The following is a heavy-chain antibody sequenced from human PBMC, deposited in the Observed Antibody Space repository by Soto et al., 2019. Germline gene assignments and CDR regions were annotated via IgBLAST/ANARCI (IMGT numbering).Heavy chain of an antibody. CDR2: IYYSGST. Sequence: SETLSLTCTVSGGSISSGGYYWSWIRQHPGKGLEWIGYIYYSGSTYYNPSLKSRVTISVDTSKNQSSLKLSSVTAADTAVYYCARVIAGDDRYWYFDLWGRGTLVT. D-gene: IGHD2-21*01. J-gene: IGHJ2*01. CDR3: ARVIAGDDRYWYFDL. CDR1: GGSISSGGYY. V-gene: IGHV4-31*03.